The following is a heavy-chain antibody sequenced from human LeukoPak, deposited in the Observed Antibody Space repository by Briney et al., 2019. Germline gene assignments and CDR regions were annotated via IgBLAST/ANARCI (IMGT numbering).Heavy chain of an antibody. Sequence: GGSLRLSCAASGFTFSSYWMHWVRQAPGKGLVWVSRINSDGSSTSYADSVKGRFTISRDNAKNTLYLQMNSLRAEDTAVYCCAKGYCSGGSCPSAPFYFDYWGQGTLVTVSS. D-gene: IGHD2-15*01. CDR1: GFTFSSYW. CDR2: INSDGSST. J-gene: IGHJ4*02. CDR3: AKGYCSGGSCPSAPFYFDY. V-gene: IGHV3-74*01.